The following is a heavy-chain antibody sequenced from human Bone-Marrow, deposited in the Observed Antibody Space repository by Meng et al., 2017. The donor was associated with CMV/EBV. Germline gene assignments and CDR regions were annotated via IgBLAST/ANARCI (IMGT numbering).Heavy chain of an antibody. CDR3: ARGPSGSFGGVDY. J-gene: IGHJ4*02. CDR1: GFIFSSYG. Sequence: GGSLRLSCAASGFIFSSYGMHWVRQAPGKGLEWVAVISYDGSNKYYADSVKGRFTISRDNSKNTLYLQMNSLRAEDTALYYCARGPSGSFGGVDYWGPGTLVTVPS. D-gene: IGHD1-26*01. V-gene: IGHV3-30*12. CDR2: ISYDGSNK.